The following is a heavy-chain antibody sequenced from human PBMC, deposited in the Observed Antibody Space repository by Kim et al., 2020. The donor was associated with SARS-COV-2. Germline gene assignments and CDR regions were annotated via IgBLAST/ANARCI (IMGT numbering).Heavy chain of an antibody. CDR2: ISYDGINK. D-gene: IGHD3-10*01. V-gene: IGHV3-30-3*01. CDR3: ARGRAGSYYYGMDV. J-gene: IGHJ6*02. CDR1: GFTFSTYA. Sequence: GGSLRLSCAASGFTFSTYAMHWVRQAPGKGLEWVAVISYDGINKYYADSVKGRFTISRDNSKNTLYLQMNSLRAEDTAVYYCARGRAGSYYYGMDVWGQGTTVPVSS.